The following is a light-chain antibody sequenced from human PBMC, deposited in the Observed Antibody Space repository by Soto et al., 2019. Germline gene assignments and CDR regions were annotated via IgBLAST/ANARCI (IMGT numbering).Light chain of an antibody. CDR1: SSNIGAGYD. CDR3: QSYDSSLSGWV. J-gene: IGLJ3*02. Sequence: QSALTQPPSFSGAPGQRVTISCTGSSSNIGAGYDVHWYQQLPGTAPKLLMYGNSNRPSGAPDRFSGSKSGTSASLAITGLQAEDGADYYCQSYDSSLSGWVFGGGTKVTVL. V-gene: IGLV1-40*01. CDR2: GNS.